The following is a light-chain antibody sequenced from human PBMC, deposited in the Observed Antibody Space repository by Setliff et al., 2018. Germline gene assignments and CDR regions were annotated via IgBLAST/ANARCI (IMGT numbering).Light chain of an antibody. J-gene: IGLJ1*01. CDR3: CSYAGSYTDV. V-gene: IGLV2-11*01. Sequence: QSALTQPRSVSGSPGQSVTISCTGTSSDVGGYNYVSWYQQHPGKAPKAMIYDVSKRPSGVPDRFSGSKSGNTASLTISGLQAEDEAEYYCCSYAGSYTDVFGTGTKVTVL. CDR2: DVS. CDR1: SSDVGGYNY.